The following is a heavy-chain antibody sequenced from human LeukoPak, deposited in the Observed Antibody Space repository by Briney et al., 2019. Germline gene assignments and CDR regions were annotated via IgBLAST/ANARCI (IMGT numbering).Heavy chain of an antibody. D-gene: IGHD3-10*01. CDR2: INHSGST. CDR1: GGSFSGYY. J-gene: IGHJ6*02. V-gene: IGHV4-34*01. Sequence: SETLSLTCAVYGGSFSGYYWSWIRQPPGKGLEWIGEINHSGSTNYNPSLKSRVTISVDTSKNQFSLKLSSVTAADTAVYYCARLPRITMVRGVITGSYGMDVWGQGTTVTVSS. CDR3: ARLPRITMVRGVITGSYGMDV.